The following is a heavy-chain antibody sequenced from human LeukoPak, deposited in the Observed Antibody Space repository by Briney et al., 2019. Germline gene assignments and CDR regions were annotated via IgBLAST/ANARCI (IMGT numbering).Heavy chain of an antibody. V-gene: IGHV4-34*01. Sequence: PSETLSLTCPVYGGSFSGYYWSWIRQPPGKGLEWIGEINHSGSTNYNPSLKSRVTISVDTSKNQFSLKLSSVTAADTAVYYCARGWDRYCTNGVCLNTKKKSYYFDYWGQGTLVTVSS. CDR1: GGSFSGYY. J-gene: IGHJ4*02. D-gene: IGHD2-8*01. CDR2: INHSGST. CDR3: ARGWDRYCTNGVCLNTKKKSYYFDY.